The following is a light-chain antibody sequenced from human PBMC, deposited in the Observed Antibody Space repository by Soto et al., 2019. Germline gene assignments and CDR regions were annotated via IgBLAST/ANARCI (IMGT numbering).Light chain of an antibody. V-gene: IGKV3-15*01. CDR3: QHYNNWPRT. CDR1: QSVSSN. J-gene: IGKJ1*01. CDR2: GAS. Sequence: EIVMTQSPATLSVSPGERATLSCRASQSVSSNLAWYQQKPGQAPRLLSYGASTRATGIPARVSGSGSGTEFTLTISSLQSEDFAVYYCQHYNNWPRTFGQGTKLELQ.